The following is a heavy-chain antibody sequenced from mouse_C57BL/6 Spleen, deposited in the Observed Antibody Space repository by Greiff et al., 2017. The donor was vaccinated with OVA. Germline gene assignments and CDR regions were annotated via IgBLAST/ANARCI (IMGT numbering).Heavy chain of an antibody. Sequence: VKLMESGPGLVAPSQSLSITCTVSGFSLTSYAISWVRQPPGKGLEWLGVIWTGGGTNYNSALKSRLSISKDNSKSQVFLKMNSLQTDDTARYYCARAPYYYGKGVYAMDYWGQGTSVTVSS. CDR2: IWTGGGT. D-gene: IGHD1-1*01. CDR3: ARAPYYYGKGVYAMDY. V-gene: IGHV2-9-1*01. J-gene: IGHJ4*01. CDR1: GFSLTSYA.